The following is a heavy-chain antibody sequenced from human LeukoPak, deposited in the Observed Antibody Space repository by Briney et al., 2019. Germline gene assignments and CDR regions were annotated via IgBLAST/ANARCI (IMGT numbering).Heavy chain of an antibody. V-gene: IGHV4-61*02. D-gene: IGHD2-2*01. CDR2: IYTSGST. CDR3: ARPCSSTSCYRY. CDR1: GGSISSGSYY. J-gene: IGHJ4*02. Sequence: SQTLSLTCTVSGGSISSGSYYWSWIRQPAGKGLEWIGRIYTSGSTNYNPSLKSRVTVSVDTPKNQFSLKLSSVTAADTAVYYCARPCSSTSCYRYWGQGTLVTVSS.